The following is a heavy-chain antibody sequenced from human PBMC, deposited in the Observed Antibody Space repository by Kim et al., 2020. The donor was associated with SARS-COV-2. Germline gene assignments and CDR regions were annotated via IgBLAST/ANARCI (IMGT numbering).Heavy chain of an antibody. CDR3: ARPNPGDILTGYLRAFDI. CDR1: GGSFSGYY. CDR2: INHSGST. J-gene: IGHJ3*02. Sequence: SETLSLTCAVYGGSFSGYYWSWIRQPQGKGLEWIGEINHSGSTNYNPSLKSRVTISVDTSKNQFSLKLSSVTAADTAVYYCARPNPGDILTGYLRAFDIWGQGTMVTVSS. V-gene: IGHV4-34*01. D-gene: IGHD3-9*01.